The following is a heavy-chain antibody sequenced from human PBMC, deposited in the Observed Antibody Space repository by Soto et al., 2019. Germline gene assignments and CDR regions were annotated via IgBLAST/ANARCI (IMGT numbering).Heavy chain of an antibody. CDR1: GFTFSMYW. J-gene: IGHJ4*02. CDR3: ARGPRSTSTGTGAF. D-gene: IGHD1-1*01. CDR2: INDDGSST. Sequence: EVQLVESGGGLLQPGGSLRLSCAASGFTFSMYWMPWVRQVPGKGPEWVSRINDDGSSTNYADSVKGRFTISRDNAKNTLYLQMNALRAEDTAVYYCARGPRSTSTGTGAFWGQGTLVTVSS. V-gene: IGHV3-74*01.